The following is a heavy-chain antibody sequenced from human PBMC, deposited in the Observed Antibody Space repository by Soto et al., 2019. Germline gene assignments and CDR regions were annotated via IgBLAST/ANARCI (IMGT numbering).Heavy chain of an antibody. CDR2: IIPIFGTA. D-gene: IGHD3-3*01. CDR1: GGRISRYA. Sequence: SVNVSCKACGGRISRYAISWVRQGPGQGVEWMGGIIPIFGTANYAQKFQGRVTITADKSTSTAYMELSSLRSEDTAVYYCARGYANYDFWSGFNWFDPWGQGTLVTASS. J-gene: IGHJ5*02. V-gene: IGHV1-69*06. CDR3: ARGYANYDFWSGFNWFDP.